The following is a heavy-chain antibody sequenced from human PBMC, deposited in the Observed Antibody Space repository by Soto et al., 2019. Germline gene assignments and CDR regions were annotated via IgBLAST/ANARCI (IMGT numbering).Heavy chain of an antibody. CDR3: ARRQGSSWYLYYYYGMDV. V-gene: IGHV1-8*01. CDR2: MNPNSGNT. CDR1: GYTFTSYD. J-gene: IGHJ6*02. Sequence: QVQLVQSGAEVKKPGASVKVSCKASGYTFTSYDINWVRQATGQGLEWMGWMNPNSGNTGYAQKFQGRVTMTRNTSISTAYMELSSLRSEDTAVYYCARRQGSSWYLYYYYGMDVWGQGTTVPVSS. D-gene: IGHD6-13*01.